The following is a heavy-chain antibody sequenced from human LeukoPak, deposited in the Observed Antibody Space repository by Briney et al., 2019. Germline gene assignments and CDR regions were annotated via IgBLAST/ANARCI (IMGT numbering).Heavy chain of an antibody. CDR3: ARDVYCANGVCVDAFDI. Sequence: PSETLSLTCTVSGGSISSYYWSWIRQPPGKGLEWIGYIYYSGSTNYNPSLKNRVTMSVDTSKNQFSLKLSSVTAADTAVYYCARDVYCANGVCVDAFDIWGQGTMVTVSS. V-gene: IGHV4-59*12. CDR2: IYYSGST. CDR1: GGSISSYY. J-gene: IGHJ3*02. D-gene: IGHD2-8*01.